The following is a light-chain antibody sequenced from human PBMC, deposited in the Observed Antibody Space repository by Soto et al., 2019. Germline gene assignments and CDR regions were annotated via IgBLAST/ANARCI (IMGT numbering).Light chain of an antibody. J-gene: IGLJ1*01. CDR3: SSYTSSTTYA. CDR1: SSDVGGYNY. CDR2: EVS. V-gene: IGLV2-14*01. Sequence: QSALTQPASVSGSPGQSITISCTGTSSDVGGYNYVSWYQQYPGKAPKLMIYEVSNRPSGVSNRFSGSKSGNTASLTISGLQAEDEADYYCSSYTSSTTYAFGTGTKLTVL.